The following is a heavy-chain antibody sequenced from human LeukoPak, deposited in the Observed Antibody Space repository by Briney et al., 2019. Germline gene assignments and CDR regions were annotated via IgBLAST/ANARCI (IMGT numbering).Heavy chain of an antibody. CDR1: GFIFRTFG. Sequence: GGSLRLSCAASGFIFRTFGMHWVRQAPGKGLEWVAFIRSGGVEKFYADSVKGRFTISRDNSKNTLYLQMNSLRPEDSAVYYCAKDTDWAFESWGQGALVTVSS. J-gene: IGHJ4*02. CDR2: IRSGGVEK. CDR3: AKDTDWAFES. V-gene: IGHV3-30*02. D-gene: IGHD3-9*01.